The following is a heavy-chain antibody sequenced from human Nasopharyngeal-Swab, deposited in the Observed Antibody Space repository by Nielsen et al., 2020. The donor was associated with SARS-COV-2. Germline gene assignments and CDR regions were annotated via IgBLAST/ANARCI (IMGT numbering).Heavy chain of an antibody. CDR3: AKVGNDYGDYWFDP. J-gene: IGHJ5*02. V-gene: IGHV3-23*01. Sequence: GGSLRLSCAASGFTFSSYAMNWVRQAPGKGLEWVSFISGSAGSTYYADSVKGRFTISRDNSKNTLYLQMNSLRAEDTAVYYCAKVGNDYGDYWFDPWGQGTLVTVSS. CDR2: ISGSAGST. CDR1: GFTFSSYA. D-gene: IGHD4-17*01.